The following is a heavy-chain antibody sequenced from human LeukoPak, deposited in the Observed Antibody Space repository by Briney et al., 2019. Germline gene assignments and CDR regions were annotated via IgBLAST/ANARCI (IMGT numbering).Heavy chain of an antibody. D-gene: IGHD4-23*01. CDR3: AKMRWELNYFDY. CDR1: GFTFSINA. Sequence: GGSLRLSCAASGFTFSINAMSWVRQAPGKGLEWVSAISGSSSSGRTFYADSVKGRFTISRDNSKNTLYLQMNSLRAEDTAIYYCAKMRWELNYFDYWGQGTLVTVSS. V-gene: IGHV3-23*01. CDR2: ISGSSSSGRT. J-gene: IGHJ4*02.